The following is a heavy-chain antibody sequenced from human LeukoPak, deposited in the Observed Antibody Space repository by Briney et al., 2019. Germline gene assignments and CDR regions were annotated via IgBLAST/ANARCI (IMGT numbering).Heavy chain of an antibody. D-gene: IGHD3-10*01. J-gene: IGHJ3*02. CDR2: ISGSGGST. V-gene: IGHV3-23*01. CDR3: CITMVRGGRLDAFDI. CDR1: GFTSSSYA. Sequence: GGSLRLSCAASGFTSSSYAMSWVRQAPGKGLEWVSAISGSGGSTYYADSVKGRFTISRDNSKNTLYLQMNSLRAEDTAVYYCCITMVRGGRLDAFDIWGQGTMVTVSS.